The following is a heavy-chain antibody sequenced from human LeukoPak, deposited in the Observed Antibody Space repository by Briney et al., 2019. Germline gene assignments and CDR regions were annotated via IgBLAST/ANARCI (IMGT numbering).Heavy chain of an antibody. V-gene: IGHV3-9*01. D-gene: IGHD5-24*01. CDR2: ISWNSGSI. Sequence: GGSLRLSCAASGFTFDDYAMHWVRQAPGKGLEWVSGISWNSGSIGYADSVKGRFTISRDNAKNSLYLQMNSLRAEDTALYYCAKGGDGYNRYYYYYMDVWGKGTTVTISS. CDR1: GFTFDDYA. J-gene: IGHJ6*03. CDR3: AKGGDGYNRYYYYYMDV.